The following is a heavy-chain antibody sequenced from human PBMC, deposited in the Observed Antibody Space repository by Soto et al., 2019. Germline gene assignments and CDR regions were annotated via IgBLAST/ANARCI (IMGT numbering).Heavy chain of an antibody. CDR3: AKDRGDSGSYLDY. Sequence: PGGSLRLSCAASGFTFSSYGMHWVRQAPGKGLEWVAVISYDGSNKYYADSVKGRFTISRDNSKNTLYLQMNSLRAEDTAVYYCAKDRGDSGSYLDYWGQGTLVTVSS. V-gene: IGHV3-30*18. CDR1: GFTFSSYG. D-gene: IGHD1-26*01. J-gene: IGHJ4*02. CDR2: ISYDGSNK.